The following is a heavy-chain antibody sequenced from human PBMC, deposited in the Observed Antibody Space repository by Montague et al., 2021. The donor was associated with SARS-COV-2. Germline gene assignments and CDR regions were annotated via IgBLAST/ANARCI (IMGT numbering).Heavy chain of an antibody. CDR3: ARSPRGSGTGWLDY. D-gene: IGHD3/OR15-3a*01. CDR2: IYSPGSST. V-gene: IGHV3-23*03. CDR1: GFTFSSYV. J-gene: IGHJ4*02. Sequence: SLRLSCAASGFTFSSYVMSWVRQPPGKGLEWVSLIYSPGSSTSYADSVKGRFTISRDNSKNTMYLQMNSLRAEDTAVYYCARSPRGSGTGWLDYWGQGTLVTVSS.